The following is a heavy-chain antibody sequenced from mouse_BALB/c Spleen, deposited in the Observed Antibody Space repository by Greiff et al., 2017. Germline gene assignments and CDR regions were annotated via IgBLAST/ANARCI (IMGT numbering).Heavy chain of an antibody. CDR2: ISSGSSTI. Sequence: EVQRVESGGGLVQPGGSRKLSCAASGFTFSSFGMHWVRQAPEKGLEWVAYISSGSSTIYYADTVKGRFTISRDNPKNTLFLQMTSLRSEDTAMYYCARGTTATVDYWGQGTTLTVSS. CDR1: GFTFSSFG. V-gene: IGHV5-17*02. J-gene: IGHJ2*01. D-gene: IGHD1-2*01. CDR3: ARGTTATVDY.